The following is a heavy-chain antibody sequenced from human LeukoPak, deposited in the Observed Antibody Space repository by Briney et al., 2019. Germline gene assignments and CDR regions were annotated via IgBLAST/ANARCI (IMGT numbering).Heavy chain of an antibody. CDR2: ISSSSNTM. CDR3: ARAFDY. CDR1: GFTISTYA. J-gene: IGHJ4*02. V-gene: IGHV3-48*02. Sequence: GGSLRLSCAASGFTISTYAMNWVRQAPGKGLEWVSYISSSSNTMYYADSVKGRFTISRDNAKNSLYLQMNSLRDEDTAVYYCARAFDYWGQGTLVAVSS.